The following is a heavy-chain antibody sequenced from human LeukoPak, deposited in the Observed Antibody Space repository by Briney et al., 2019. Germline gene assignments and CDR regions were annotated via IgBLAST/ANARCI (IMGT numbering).Heavy chain of an antibody. CDR2: IIPLFGTA. J-gene: IGHJ4*03. D-gene: IGHD3-16*01. Sequence: ASVKVSCKASGNSISKFAVSWVRQAPRQGLEWMGGIIPLFGTADYPQKFQGRVTITADESTSTTYMELSSLKSEDTATYYCTTRSCGAGACSSSFYYYYGLHFWGQGAPVFVSS. CDR3: TTRSCGAGACSSSFYYYYGLHF. V-gene: IGHV1-69*13. CDR1: GNSISKFA.